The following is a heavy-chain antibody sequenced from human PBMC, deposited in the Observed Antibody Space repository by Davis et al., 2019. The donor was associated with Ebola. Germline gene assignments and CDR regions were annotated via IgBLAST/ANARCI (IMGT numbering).Heavy chain of an antibody. CDR2: ITWNSGDM. CDR3: GKSGYSYGFVEV. Sequence: PGRSLRLSCVASGLSFDDFGMQWVRQIPGKGLEWVAGITWNSGDMGYAGSVKGRFTISRDNAKNTVYLQLNSLRAEDTALYLCGKSGYSYGFVEVWGQGTLVSVSS. J-gene: IGHJ4*02. V-gene: IGHV3-9*01. CDR1: GLSFDDFG. D-gene: IGHD5-18*01.